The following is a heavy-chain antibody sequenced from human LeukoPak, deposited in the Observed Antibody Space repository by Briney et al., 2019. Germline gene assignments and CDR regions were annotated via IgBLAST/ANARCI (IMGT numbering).Heavy chain of an antibody. CDR1: GYSFTSYW. V-gene: IGHV5-51*01. D-gene: IGHD3-22*01. J-gene: IGHJ3*02. CDR2: IYPGDSDT. CDR3: ARPNYYDSSGYSYDAFDI. Sequence: GESLKISCKGSGYSFTSYWIGWVRQMPGKGLEWMGIIYPGDSDTRYSPSFQGQVTISADKSISTAYLQWSSLKASDTAMYYCARPNYYDSSGYSYDAFDIWGQGTMVTVSS.